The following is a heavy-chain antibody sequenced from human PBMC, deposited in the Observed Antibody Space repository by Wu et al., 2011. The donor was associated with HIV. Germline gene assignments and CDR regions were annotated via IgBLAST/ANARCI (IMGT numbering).Heavy chain of an antibody. V-gene: IGHV1-69*14. CDR2: IIPVFDTT. J-gene: IGHJ6*02. CDR1: RHVSQLC. Sequence: QVQLVQSGAGGEEAWVLDEGLLQGLWRHVSQLCSQLVRQAPGQGLEWMGTIIPVFDTTHYAQKFQGRATITADKSTDTAYMELSSLRSEDTAVYYCARAPIGYDSSTEVYYHYGMDVWGQGTTVTVSS. CDR3: ARAPIGYDSSTEVYYHYGMDV. D-gene: IGHD3-22*01.